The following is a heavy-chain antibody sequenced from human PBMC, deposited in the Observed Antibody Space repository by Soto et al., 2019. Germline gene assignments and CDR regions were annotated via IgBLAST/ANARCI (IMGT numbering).Heavy chain of an antibody. J-gene: IGHJ4*02. Sequence: GGSLRLSCAASGFTFSSYAMSWVRQAPGKGLEWVSAISGSGGSTYYADSVKGRFTISRDNSKNTLYPQMNSLRAEDTAVYYCAKSVEDIVVVVAATAYFDYWGQGTLVTVSS. CDR1: GFTFSSYA. V-gene: IGHV3-23*01. CDR3: AKSVEDIVVVVAATAYFDY. D-gene: IGHD2-15*01. CDR2: ISGSGGST.